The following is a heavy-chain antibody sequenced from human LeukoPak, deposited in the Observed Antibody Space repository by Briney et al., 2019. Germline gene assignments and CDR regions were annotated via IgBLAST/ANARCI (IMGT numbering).Heavy chain of an antibody. V-gene: IGHV3-23*01. D-gene: IGHD6-13*01. CDR3: AKDSGTAGTWYYYYNGMDV. Sequence: GGSLRLSCAASGFTFSSYAMSWVRQAPGKGLEWVSAISGSGGNTYYADSVKGRFTISRDNSKNTLYLQMNSLRAEDTAVYYCAKDSGTAGTWYYYYNGMDVWGQGTTVTVSS. CDR1: GFTFSSYA. J-gene: IGHJ6*02. CDR2: ISGSGGNT.